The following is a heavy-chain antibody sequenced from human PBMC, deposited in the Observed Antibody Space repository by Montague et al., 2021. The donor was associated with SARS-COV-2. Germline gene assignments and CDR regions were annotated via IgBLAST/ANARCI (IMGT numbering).Heavy chain of an antibody. CDR1: GSISGYY. Sequence: SETLSLTCTVSGSISGYYWTWIRQSAGKGLEWIGCISSSGGIDYNASLKSRVTMSLDTSKIQLSLKLSSVTAADTAVYYCARQYIGYNRRFDYWGQGALVTVSP. J-gene: IGHJ4*02. CDR2: ISSSGGI. CDR3: ARQYIGYNRRFDY. D-gene: IGHD5-12*01. V-gene: IGHV4-4*07.